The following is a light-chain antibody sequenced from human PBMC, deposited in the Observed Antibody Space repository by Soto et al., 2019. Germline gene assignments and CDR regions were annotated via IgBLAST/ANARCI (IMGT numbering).Light chain of an antibody. CDR3: LLYYGGAVV. Sequence: QTVVTQEPSLTVSPGGTVTLTCASSTGAVTSGYYPNWFQQKPGQXPXXXXXXTSNKXSXXXXXXXXXXXXXXXXXXLSGVQPEDEAEYYCLLYYGGAVVFGGGTKVTVL. CDR2: XTS. V-gene: IGLV7-43*01. CDR1: TGAVTSGYY. J-gene: IGLJ2*01.